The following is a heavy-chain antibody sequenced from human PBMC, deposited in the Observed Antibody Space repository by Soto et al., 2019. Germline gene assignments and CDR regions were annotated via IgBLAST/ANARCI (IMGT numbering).Heavy chain of an antibody. Sequence: GGSLRLACAASGFTFSSYAMSWVRQAPGKGLEWVSAISGSGGSTYYADSVKGRFTISRDNSKNTLYLQMNSLRAEDTAVYYCAKVRRSSSWRQNLDAFDIWGQGTMVTVSS. V-gene: IGHV3-23*01. J-gene: IGHJ3*02. CDR3: AKVRRSSSWRQNLDAFDI. CDR2: ISGSGGST. CDR1: GFTFSSYA. D-gene: IGHD6-13*01.